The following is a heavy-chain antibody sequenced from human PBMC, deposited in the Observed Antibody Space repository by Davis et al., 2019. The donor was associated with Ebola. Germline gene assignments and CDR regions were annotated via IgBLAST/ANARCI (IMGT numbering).Heavy chain of an antibody. CDR2: IYYSGST. CDR3: AGLAARSSYYYGMDV. CDR1: GGSISSYY. J-gene: IGHJ6*02. D-gene: IGHD6-6*01. V-gene: IGHV4-59*01. Sequence: MPSETLSLTCTVSGGSISSYYWSWIRQPPGKGLEWIGYIYYSGSTNYSPSLKSRVTISVDTSKNQFSLRLSSVTAADTAVYYCAGLAARSSYYYGMDVWGQGTTVTVS.